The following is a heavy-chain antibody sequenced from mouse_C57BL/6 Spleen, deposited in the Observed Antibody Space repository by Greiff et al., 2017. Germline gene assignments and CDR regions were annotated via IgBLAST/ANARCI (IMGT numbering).Heavy chain of an antibody. CDR1: GYTFTSYW. D-gene: IGHD2-4*01. Sequence: QVQLQQPGTELVKPGASVKLSCKASGYTFTSYWMHWVKQRPGQGLEWIGNINPSNGGTNYNEKFKSKATLTVDKSSSTAYMQLSSLASEDSAVDYCAIMSDYDGDYFDCWGQGTTLTVSS. J-gene: IGHJ2*01. CDR2: INPSNGGT. CDR3: AIMSDYDGDYFDC. V-gene: IGHV1-53*01.